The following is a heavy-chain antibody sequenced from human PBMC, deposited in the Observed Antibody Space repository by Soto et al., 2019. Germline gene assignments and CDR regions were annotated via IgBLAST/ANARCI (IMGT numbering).Heavy chain of an antibody. Sequence: SETLSLTCTVSGGSISSYYWSWIRQPPGKGLEWIGYIYYSGSTNYNPSLKSRVTISVDTSKNQFSLKLSSVTAADTAVYYCARAQGYCSSTSCYIDYWGQGTLVTVSS. CDR3: ARAQGYCSSTSCYIDY. D-gene: IGHD2-2*02. V-gene: IGHV4-59*01. J-gene: IGHJ4*02. CDR1: GGSISSYY. CDR2: IYYSGST.